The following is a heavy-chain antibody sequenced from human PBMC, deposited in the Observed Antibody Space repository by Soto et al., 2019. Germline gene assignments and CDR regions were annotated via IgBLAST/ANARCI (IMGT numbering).Heavy chain of an antibody. Sequence: EVQLLESGGGLVQPGGSLRLSCAASGFTFSSYAMSWVRQAPGKGLEWVSAISGSGGSTYDADSVKGRFTISRDNSTNKLYLQMNRVRAEDTAVYSCPKSDFGYSSGWVDYWGQGTLVTVSS. CDR1: GFTFSSYA. CDR2: ISGSGGST. CDR3: PKSDFGYSSGWVDY. J-gene: IGHJ4*02. D-gene: IGHD6-19*01. V-gene: IGHV3-23*01.